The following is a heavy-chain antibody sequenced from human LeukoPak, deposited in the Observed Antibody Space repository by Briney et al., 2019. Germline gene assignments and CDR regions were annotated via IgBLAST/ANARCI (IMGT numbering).Heavy chain of an antibody. J-gene: IGHJ4*02. D-gene: IGHD5-12*01. CDR1: GFTFSSYA. CDR3: AKAQIVATRYYFDY. CDR2: TSGSGGST. V-gene: IGHV3-23*01. Sequence: GGSLRLSCAASGFTFSSYAMSWVRQAPGKGLEWVSATSGSGGSTYYADSVKGRFTISRDNSKNTLYLQMNSLRAEDTAVYYCAKAQIVATRYYFDYWGQGTLVTVSS.